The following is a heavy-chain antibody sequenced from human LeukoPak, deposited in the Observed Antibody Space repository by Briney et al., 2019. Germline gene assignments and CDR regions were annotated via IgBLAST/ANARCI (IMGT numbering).Heavy chain of an antibody. CDR3: ARAPMVRANVVDY. CDR1: GFTFSNSW. CDR2: INGDGTMP. Sequence: GGSLRLSCAASGFTFSNSWMHWVRQAPGKGLVWVSCINGDGTMPTYADSVQGRFSISRDNAKNTLYLQMNSLRAEDTAVYYCARAPMVRANVVDYWGQGTLVTVSS. D-gene: IGHD4/OR15-4a*01. J-gene: IGHJ4*02. V-gene: IGHV3-74*01.